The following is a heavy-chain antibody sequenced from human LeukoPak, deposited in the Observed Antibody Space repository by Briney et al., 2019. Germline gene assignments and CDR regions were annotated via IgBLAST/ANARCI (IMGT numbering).Heavy chain of an antibody. CDR3: ARDLPALLHTYYYYGMDV. CDR2: IYYSGST. Sequence: SETLSLTCTVSGGSISSSSYYWGWIRQPPGKGLEWIGSIYYSGSTYYNPSLKSRVTISVDTSKNQFSLKLSSVTAADTAVYYCARDLPALLHTYYYYGMDVWGQGTTVTVSS. D-gene: IGHD1-26*01. J-gene: IGHJ6*02. CDR1: GGSISSSSYY. V-gene: IGHV4-39*07.